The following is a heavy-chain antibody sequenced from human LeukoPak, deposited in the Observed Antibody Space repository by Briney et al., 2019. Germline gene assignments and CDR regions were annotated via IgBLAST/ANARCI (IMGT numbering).Heavy chain of an antibody. CDR2: IKQDASEK. Sequence: GGSLRLSRAPSGFTLSNFWMSWVRQAPGKGREWVANIKQDASEKYYVDSVKGRFSISRDNAKNSLYLQMNSLRAEDTAVYYCARDSSSWYSYWGRGTLVTVSS. CDR3: ARDSSSWYSY. D-gene: IGHD6-13*01. V-gene: IGHV3-7*01. CDR1: GFTLSNFW. J-gene: IGHJ4*02.